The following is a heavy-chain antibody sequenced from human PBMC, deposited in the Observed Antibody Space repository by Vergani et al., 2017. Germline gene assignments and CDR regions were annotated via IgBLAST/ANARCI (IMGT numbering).Heavy chain of an antibody. CDR2: ISASSTYI. Sequence: QLVESGGGLVKPGGSLRLSCAASGLAVSSYSMNWVRQIPGKGLEWVSSISASSTYIYYADAVRGRFTIYRDNAKTSLFLQMNSLRAEDTAIYYCTRTLVTPFDSWGQGILVTVSS. D-gene: IGHD2-21*02. V-gene: IGHV3-21*02. J-gene: IGHJ4*02. CDR3: TRTLVTPFDS. CDR1: GLAVSSYS.